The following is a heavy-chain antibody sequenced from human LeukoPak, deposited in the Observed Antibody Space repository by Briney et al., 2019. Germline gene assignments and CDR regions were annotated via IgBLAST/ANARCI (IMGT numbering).Heavy chain of an antibody. CDR3: ARERRINGLRYKDF. CDR2: ISYDGSFL. J-gene: IGHJ4*02. D-gene: IGHD1-20*01. Sequence: GPLRSPCPLSGFTSSAIACHWSRRPPGRGWEWVAVISYDGSFLAYADSVKGRFTVSRDSSKNTLYLQLNSLRPEDTGLYYCARERRINGLRYKDFWGQGTQVSVSS. V-gene: IGHV3-30*04. CDR1: GFTSSAIA.